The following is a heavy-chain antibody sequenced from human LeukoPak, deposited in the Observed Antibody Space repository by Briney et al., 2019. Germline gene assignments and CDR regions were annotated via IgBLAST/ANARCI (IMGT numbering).Heavy chain of an antibody. D-gene: IGHD3-3*01. V-gene: IGHV1-3*01. Sequence: GASVKVSCKASGYTFTSYAMHWVRQAPGQRLEWMGWINAGNGNTKYSQKFQGRVTITRDTSASTAYMELSSLRSEDTAVYYCASDTHYDFWSGYPSYYSDYWGQGTLVTVSS. CDR1: GYTFTSYA. CDR2: INAGNGNT. J-gene: IGHJ4*02. CDR3: ASDTHYDFWSGYPSYYSDY.